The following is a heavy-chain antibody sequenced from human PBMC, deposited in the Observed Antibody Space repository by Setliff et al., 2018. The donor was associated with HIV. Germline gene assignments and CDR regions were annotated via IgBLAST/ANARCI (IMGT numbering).Heavy chain of an antibody. CDR1: GGSISSSSYC. CDR3: ARRRLVGYSFDY. CDR2: IYYSGSTS. J-gene: IGHJ4*02. D-gene: IGHD6-25*01. Sequence: PSETLSLTCTVSGGSISSSSYCWGWIRQPPGKGLEWIGSIYYSGSTSYYNPSLKSRVTISVDTSKNQFSLKLSSVTAADTAVYYCARRRLVGYSFDYWGQGALVTVSS. V-gene: IGHV4-39*01.